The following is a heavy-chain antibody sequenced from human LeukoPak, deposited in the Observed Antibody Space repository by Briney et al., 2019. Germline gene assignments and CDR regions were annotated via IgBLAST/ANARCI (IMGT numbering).Heavy chain of an antibody. CDR3: ARTRDGYNELDY. Sequence: SGGSLRLSCAASGFTVSGNYMSWVRQAPGKGLEWVSVIYSGGYTYYADSVKGRFTISRDNSKNTLYLQMNSLRAEDTAVYYCARTRDGYNELDYWGQGTLVTVSS. V-gene: IGHV3-66*01. CDR1: GFTVSGNY. J-gene: IGHJ4*02. D-gene: IGHD5-24*01. CDR2: IYSGGYT.